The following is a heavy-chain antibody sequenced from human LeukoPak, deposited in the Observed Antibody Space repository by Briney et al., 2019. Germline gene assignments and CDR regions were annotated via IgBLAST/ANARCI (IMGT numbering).Heavy chain of an antibody. CDR1: GGSISNYY. J-gene: IGHJ1*01. D-gene: IGHD6-13*01. CDR2: IYFSGST. CDR3: ARHGGYSSPYLH. Sequence: PSETLPLTCTVSGGSISNYYWSWIRQPPGKGLKCIGYIYFSGSTNYNPSLKSRVTISVDTSKNQFSLKLSSVTAADTAVYYCARHGGYSSPYLHWGQGTLVTVSS. V-gene: IGHV4-59*08.